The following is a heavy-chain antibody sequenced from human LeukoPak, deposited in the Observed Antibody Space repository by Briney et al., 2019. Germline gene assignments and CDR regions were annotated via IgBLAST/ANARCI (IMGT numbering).Heavy chain of an antibody. D-gene: IGHD4-23*01. CDR2: FDPEDGET. V-gene: IGHV1-24*01. CDR3: ARDNSVEDIAWWFDP. CDR1: GYTLTELS. J-gene: IGHJ5*02. Sequence: GASVTVSCKVSGYTLTELSMHWVRQAPGKGLEWMGGFDPEDGETIYAQKFQGRVTMTEDTSTDTAYMELSSLRSEDTAVYYCARDNSVEDIAWWFDPWGQGTLVTVSP.